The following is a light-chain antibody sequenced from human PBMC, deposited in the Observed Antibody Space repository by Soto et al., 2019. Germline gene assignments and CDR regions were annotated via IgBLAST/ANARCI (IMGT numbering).Light chain of an antibody. J-gene: IGKJ4*01. CDR2: RAS. CDR3: QQYENWPPVT. V-gene: IGKV3-15*01. Sequence: EIVMTQSPATLSVSPGERGTLSCRASQNIRRNLAWYQQKPGQAPRLLIYRASTRATGIPARFTGGRSRKEFTLTISSLQSEDFAVYYCQQYENWPPVTFGGGTKVEIK. CDR1: QNIRRN.